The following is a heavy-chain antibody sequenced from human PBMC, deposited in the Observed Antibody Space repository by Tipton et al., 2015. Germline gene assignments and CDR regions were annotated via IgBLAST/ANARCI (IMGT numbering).Heavy chain of an antibody. CDR3: ASRNSLYFTFDY. CDR2: VYFRGST. CDR1: GGSISDTRYF. D-gene: IGHD1-7*01. V-gene: IGHV4-39*07. Sequence: TLSLTCTVSGGSISDTRYFWGWIRQTPGKGLEWIGSVYFRGSTAHNPSLKSRVTISVDKSKNQFSLKLTSVTAADTAVYYCASRNSLYFTFDYWGQGTLVTVSS. J-gene: IGHJ4*02.